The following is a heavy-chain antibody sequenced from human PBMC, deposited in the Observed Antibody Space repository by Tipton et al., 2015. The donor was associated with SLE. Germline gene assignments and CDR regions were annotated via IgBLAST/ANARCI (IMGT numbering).Heavy chain of an antibody. Sequence: SLRLSCAASGFTVSSNYMSWVCQAPGKGLEWVSVIYSGGSTYYADSVKGRFTISRDNSKNTLYLQMNSLRAEDTAVYYCARDAGDAYFDYWGQGTLVTVSS. CDR3: ARDAGDAYFDY. CDR2: IYSGGST. CDR1: GFTVSSNY. V-gene: IGHV3-53*01. D-gene: IGHD7-27*01. J-gene: IGHJ4*02.